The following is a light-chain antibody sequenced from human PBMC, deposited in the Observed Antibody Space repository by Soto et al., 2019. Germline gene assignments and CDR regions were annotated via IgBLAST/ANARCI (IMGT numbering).Light chain of an antibody. J-gene: IGKJ3*01. V-gene: IGKV3-20*01. CDR1: QSVSDNN. Sequence: EVVLTQPPGTLALSPGEGGDLSCRASQSVSDNNLAWYQQKPGQAPRLLIYGASSRPPGIPDRFSGSGSGTDFTLTISRLEPEDFAVYYCQQSATFGPGTKVDIK. CDR3: QQSAT. CDR2: GAS.